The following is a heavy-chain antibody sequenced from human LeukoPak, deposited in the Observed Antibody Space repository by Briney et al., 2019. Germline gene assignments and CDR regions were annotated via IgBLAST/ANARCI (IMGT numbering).Heavy chain of an antibody. CDR2: IYYSGST. CDR1: GGSISSYY. D-gene: IGHD2-21*01. Sequence: ETSETLSLTCTVSGGSISSYYWSWIRQPPGKGLEWIGYIYYSGSTDYNPSLKSRVTMSVDTSKNQFSLNLSSVTAADTALYYCARGPAPLSCSYTMDLWGQGTTVTVAS. V-gene: IGHV4-59*01. J-gene: IGHJ6*02. CDR3: ARGPAPLSCSYTMDL.